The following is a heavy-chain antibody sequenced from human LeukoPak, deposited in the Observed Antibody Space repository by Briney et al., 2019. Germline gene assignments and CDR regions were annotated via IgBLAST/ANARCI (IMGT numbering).Heavy chain of an antibody. J-gene: IGHJ3*01. CDR2: ISSSSHSI. Sequence: GGSLRLSCAASGFAFSNYNMSRVRQAPGKGLEGGSYISSSSHSIYYADSVKGRFSVSRDNAQDSLYLQLNNLKAGDTAVYYCARALTRDALDLWGEGTMVTVSS. CDR3: ARALTRDALDL. V-gene: IGHV3-48*01. CDR1: GFAFSNYN.